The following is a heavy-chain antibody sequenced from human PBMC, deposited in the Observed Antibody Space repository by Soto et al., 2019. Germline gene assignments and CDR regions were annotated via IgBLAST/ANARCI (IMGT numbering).Heavy chain of an antibody. CDR2: IIPIFGTA. D-gene: IGHD6-19*01. J-gene: IGHJ3*02. CDR3: AGDASSGWRNDAFDI. V-gene: IGHV1-69*06. Sequence: ASVKVSCKASGGTFSSYAISWVRQAPGQGLEWMGGIIPIFGTANYAQKFQGRVTITADKSTSTAYMELSSLRSEDTAVYYCAGDASSGWRNDAFDIWGQGTMVTVSS. CDR1: GGTFSSYA.